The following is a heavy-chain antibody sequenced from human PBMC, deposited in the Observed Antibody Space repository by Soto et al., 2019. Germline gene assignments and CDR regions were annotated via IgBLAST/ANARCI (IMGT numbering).Heavy chain of an antibody. J-gene: IGHJ2*01. CDR3: AKTMAGGWYFDL. D-gene: IGHD3-10*02. V-gene: IGHV4-30-2*01. Sequence: QLQLQESGSGLVKPSQTLSLTCAVSGGSISSGGYSWSWIRQPPGKGLEWIGYIYHSGSTYYNPSLKTRVTISVARSKNQCSLKLSSVTAADTAVYYCAKTMAGGWYFDLWGRGTLVTVSS. CDR2: IYHSGST. CDR1: GGSISSGGYS.